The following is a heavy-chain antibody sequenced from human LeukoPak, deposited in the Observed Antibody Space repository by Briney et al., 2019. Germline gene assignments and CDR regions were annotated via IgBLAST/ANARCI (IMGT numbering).Heavy chain of an antibody. CDR2: IYYTGNT. CDR1: GGSFSGYY. CDR3: ASWGSSWYTFDY. J-gene: IGHJ4*02. D-gene: IGHD6-13*01. Sequence: SETLSLTCAVYGGSFSGYYWSWIRQPPGKGLEWIGYIYYTGNTNYNPSLKSRVTISVDTSKNQFSLKLSSVTAADTAVYYCASWGSSWYTFDYWGQGTLVTVSS. V-gene: IGHV4-34*01.